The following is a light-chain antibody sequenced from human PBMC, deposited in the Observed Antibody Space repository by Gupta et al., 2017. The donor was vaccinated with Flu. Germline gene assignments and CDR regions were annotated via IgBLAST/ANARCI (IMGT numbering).Light chain of an antibody. CDR1: QDIGRF. V-gene: IGKV1-27*01. CDR2: AAS. J-gene: IGKJ1*01. CDR3: QKYDNDPRT. Sequence: DIQMTQSPTSLSAFVGDRVTITCRTSQDIGRFLAWYQHKPGIAPKLLIYAASSLHSAVPSRFSASGSGTEFTLTISSLQPDDVATYYCQKYDNDPRTFGHGTRV.